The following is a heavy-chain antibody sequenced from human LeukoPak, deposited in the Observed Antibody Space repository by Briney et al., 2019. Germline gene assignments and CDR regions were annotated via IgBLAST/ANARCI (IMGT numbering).Heavy chain of an antibody. V-gene: IGHV3-21*01. CDR2: ISSSSSSYI. Sequence: GGSLRLSCAASGFTFSSYSMNWVRQAPGKGLEWVSSISSSSSSYIYYADSVKGRFTISRDNAKNSLYLQMNSLRAEDTAVYYCASALTSIAARLVDYWGQGTLVTVSS. CDR3: ASALTSIAARLVDY. D-gene: IGHD6-6*01. J-gene: IGHJ4*02. CDR1: GFTFSSYS.